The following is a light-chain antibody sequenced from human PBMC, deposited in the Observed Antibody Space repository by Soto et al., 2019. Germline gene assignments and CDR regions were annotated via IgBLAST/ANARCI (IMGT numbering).Light chain of an antibody. CDR3: GTWDSSLSAVV. Sequence: QSVLTQPPSVSAAPGQKVTISCSGSSSNIGNNYVSWYQQLLGTAPKLLIYDNNKRPSGIPDRFSGSQSGTSATLGITGLQTGDEADYYCGTWDSSLSAVVFGTGTKVTVL. V-gene: IGLV1-51*01. J-gene: IGLJ1*01. CDR2: DNN. CDR1: SSNIGNNY.